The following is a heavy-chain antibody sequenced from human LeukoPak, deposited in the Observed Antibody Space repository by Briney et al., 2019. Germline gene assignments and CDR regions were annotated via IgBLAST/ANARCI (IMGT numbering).Heavy chain of an antibody. CDR1: GYTFTGYY. D-gene: IGHD2-2*01. CDR3: ARDARLYCSSTSCYLFDY. CDR2: INPNSGGT. V-gene: IGHV1-2*02. J-gene: IGHJ4*02. Sequence: ASVKVSCKASGYTFTGYYMHWVRQAPGQGLEWMGWINPNSGGTNYAQKFQGRVTMTRDTSISTAYMELSRLRSDDTALYYCARDARLYCSSTSCYLFDYWGQGTLVTVSS.